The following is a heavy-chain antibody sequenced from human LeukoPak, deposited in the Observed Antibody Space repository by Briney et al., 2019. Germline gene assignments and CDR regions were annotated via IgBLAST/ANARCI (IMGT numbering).Heavy chain of an antibody. J-gene: IGHJ4*02. CDR1: GGSFSDYY. CDR2: ISQNGST. Sequence: SETLSLTCAVYGGSFSDYYWSWIRQPPGKGLEWIGDISQNGSTNYNPSFKSRLTVSIDPSKNQFSLRLTSVTAADTAVYYCERCSEALNDFLSGYSYHFDNWGQGSLVTVSS. CDR3: ERCSEALNDFLSGYSYHFDN. D-gene: IGHD3-3*01. V-gene: IGHV4-34*01.